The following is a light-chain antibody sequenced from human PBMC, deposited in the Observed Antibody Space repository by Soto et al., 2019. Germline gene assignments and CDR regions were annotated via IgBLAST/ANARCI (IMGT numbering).Light chain of an antibody. Sequence: QSVLTQSSSASASLGSSVKLTCTLSSGHSNYIMAWHQQQLGRAPRYLLKLERSGSYNKGSGVPDRFSGSSSGADRYLTISNLQFEDEADYYCATWDTNTWVFGGGTKLNVL. CDR3: ATWDTNTWV. CDR2: LERSGSY. J-gene: IGLJ3*02. V-gene: IGLV4-60*02. CDR1: SGHSNYI.